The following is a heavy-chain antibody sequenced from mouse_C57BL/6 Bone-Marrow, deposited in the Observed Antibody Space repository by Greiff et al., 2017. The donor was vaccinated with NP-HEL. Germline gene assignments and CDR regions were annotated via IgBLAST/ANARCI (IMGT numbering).Heavy chain of an antibody. Sequence: ESGPGLVKPSQSLSLTCSVTGYSITSGYYWNWIRQFPGNKLEWMGYISYDGSNNYNPSLKNRISITRDTSKNQFFLKLNSVTTEDTATYYCARVLGYYYAMDYWGQGTSVTVSS. D-gene: IGHD4-1*01. CDR2: ISYDGSN. CDR3: ARVLGYYYAMDY. V-gene: IGHV3-6*01. CDR1: GYSITSGYY. J-gene: IGHJ4*01.